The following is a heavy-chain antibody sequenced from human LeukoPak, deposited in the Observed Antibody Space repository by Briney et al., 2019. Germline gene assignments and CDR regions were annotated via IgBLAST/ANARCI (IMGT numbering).Heavy chain of an antibody. CDR1: GFTFSNYW. CDR3: AREVGSGNSDRYFDY. J-gene: IGHJ4*02. Sequence: GGSLRLSCIASGFTFSNYWMHWVRQAPGKGLVWVSHINSDGSSTSYADSVKGRFTISRDNAKNTLYLQMNSLRAEDTAVYYCAREVGSGNSDRYFDYWGQGTLVTVSS. V-gene: IGHV3-74*01. D-gene: IGHD3-10*01. CDR2: INSDGSST.